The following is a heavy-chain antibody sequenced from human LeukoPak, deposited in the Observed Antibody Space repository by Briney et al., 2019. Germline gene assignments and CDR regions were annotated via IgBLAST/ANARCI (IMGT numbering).Heavy chain of an antibody. V-gene: IGHV4-34*01. J-gene: IGHJ3*02. CDR3: ARRVAAADLNAFDI. CDR2: INHSGST. CDR1: GGSFSGYY. Sequence: SETLSLTCAVYGGSFSGYYWSWIRQPPGKGLEWIGEINHSGSTNYNPSLKSRVTISVDTSKNQFSLKLSSVTAADTAVYYCARRVAAADLNAFDIWGQGTMVTVSS. D-gene: IGHD6-13*01.